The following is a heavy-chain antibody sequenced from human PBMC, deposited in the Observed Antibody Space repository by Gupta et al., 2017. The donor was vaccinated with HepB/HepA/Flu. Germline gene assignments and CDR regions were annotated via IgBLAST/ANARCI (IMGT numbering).Heavy chain of an antibody. Sequence: QVRLVQSGVEVKKPGASVKVSCKASGSTFIDYEINWVRQVAGQGTEWMGWMNPNSGNTGYAKKFQGRITMTRDTSINTAYMELTNLRWDDTAVYYCSVVVTTLLPPLGGYWGQGTPVTVSS. J-gene: IGHJ4*02. V-gene: IGHV1-8*01. D-gene: IGHD2-21*02. CDR2: MNPNSGNT. CDR1: GSTFIDYE. CDR3: SVVVTTLLPPLGGY.